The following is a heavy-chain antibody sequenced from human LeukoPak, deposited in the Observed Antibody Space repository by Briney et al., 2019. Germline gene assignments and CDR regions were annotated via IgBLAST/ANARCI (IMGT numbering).Heavy chain of an antibody. J-gene: IGHJ4*02. Sequence: GGSLRLSCAASGFTFSSYAMSRVRQAPGKGLEWVSAISGSGGSTYYADSVKGRFTISRDNSKNTLYLQMNSLRAEDTAVYYCAKDRGSGYELDYWGQGTLVTVSS. CDR2: ISGSGGST. D-gene: IGHD5-12*01. CDR3: AKDRGSGYELDY. V-gene: IGHV3-23*01. CDR1: GFTFSSYA.